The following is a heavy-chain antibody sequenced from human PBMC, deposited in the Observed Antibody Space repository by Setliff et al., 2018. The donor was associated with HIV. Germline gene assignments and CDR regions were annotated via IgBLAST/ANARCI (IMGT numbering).Heavy chain of an antibody. D-gene: IGHD1-26*01. CDR3: ARDHMSVGAWVGATSRGLFQH. Sequence: ASVKVSCKASGYTFITYYMHWVRQAPGQGLEWMGIINPSGGSTNYAQKFQGRVTMTRDTSTSTVCMELSSLRSEDTAVYYCARDHMSVGAWVGATSRGLFQHWGQGTLVPSPQ. V-gene: IGHV1-46*01. CDR2: INPSGGST. CDR1: GYTFITYY. J-gene: IGHJ1*01.